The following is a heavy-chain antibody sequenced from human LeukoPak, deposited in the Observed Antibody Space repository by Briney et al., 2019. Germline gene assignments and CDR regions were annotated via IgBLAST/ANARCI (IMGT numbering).Heavy chain of an antibody. CDR3: AFYPLESSGYYLYYFDY. CDR2: INPSGGST. D-gene: IGHD3-22*01. J-gene: IGHJ4*02. CDR1: GYTFTSYY. Sequence: ASVKVSCKASGYTFTSYYMHWVRQAPGQGLEWMGIINPSGGSTSYAQKFQGRDTMTEDTSTDTAYMELSSLRSEDTAVYYCAFYPLESSGYYLYYFDYWGQGTLVTVSS. V-gene: IGHV1-46*03.